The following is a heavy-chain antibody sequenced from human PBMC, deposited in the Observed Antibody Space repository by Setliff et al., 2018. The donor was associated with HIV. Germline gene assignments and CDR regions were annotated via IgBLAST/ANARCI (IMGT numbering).Heavy chain of an antibody. CDR3: ARLRINDY. J-gene: IGHJ4*02. CDR2: IKSDGTEK. V-gene: IGHV3-7*01. CDR1: GGSLTGYF. Sequence: LSLTCAVYGGSLTGYFWTWIRQSPGKGLEWVGNIKSDGTEKNYADSVRGRFTISRDNSKNSVYLQMNGLRVEDTAVYYCARLRINDYWGQGTPVTVSS.